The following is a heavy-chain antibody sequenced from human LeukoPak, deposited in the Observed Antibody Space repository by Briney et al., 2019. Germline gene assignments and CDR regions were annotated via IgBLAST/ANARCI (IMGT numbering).Heavy chain of an antibody. CDR2: IYHSGST. J-gene: IGHJ4*02. D-gene: IGHD2-8*01. Sequence: SETLSLTCAVSGYSISSGYYWGWIRQPPGKGLEWIGSIYHSGSTYYNPSLKSRVNISVDTSKNQFSLKLSSVTAADTAVYYCARDLLGYCTNGVCYTGFDYWGQGTLVTVSS. V-gene: IGHV4-38-2*01. CDR3: ARDLLGYCTNGVCYTGFDY. CDR1: GYSISSGYY.